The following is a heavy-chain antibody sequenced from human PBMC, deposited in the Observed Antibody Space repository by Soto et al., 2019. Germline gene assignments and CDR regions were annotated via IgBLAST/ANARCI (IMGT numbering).Heavy chain of an antibody. J-gene: IGHJ5*02. CDR1: AGSITTTY. V-gene: IGHV4-59*01. D-gene: IGHD3-22*01. CDR3: ASSGIVGREVNTWFDP. CDR2: ISYRGST. Sequence: PSETLSLTSTVSAGSITTTYWSWIRQPLGKALEWIGYISYRGSTNYNPSLKSRLTISIDTSKSQISLKLTSMTTADTAVYYCASSGIVGREVNTWFDPWGQGTLVTVPS.